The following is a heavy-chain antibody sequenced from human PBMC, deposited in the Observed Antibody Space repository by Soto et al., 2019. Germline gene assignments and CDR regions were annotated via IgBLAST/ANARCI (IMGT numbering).Heavy chain of an antibody. Sequence: ASVKVSCKASGYTFTGYYMHWVRQAPGQGLEWMGWINPNSGGTNYAQKFQGRVTMTRDTSISTAYMELSRLRSDDTAVYYCARAYDILTGPTYSWFDPWGQGTLVTVSS. CDR2: INPNSGGT. D-gene: IGHD3-9*01. CDR3: ARAYDILTGPTYSWFDP. V-gene: IGHV1-2*02. J-gene: IGHJ5*02. CDR1: GYTFTGYY.